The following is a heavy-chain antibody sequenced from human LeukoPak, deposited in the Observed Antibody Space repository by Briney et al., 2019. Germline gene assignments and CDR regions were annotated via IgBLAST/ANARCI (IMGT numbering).Heavy chain of an antibody. CDR3: ARARITGTTLPVDY. V-gene: IGHV3-21*01. CDR2: ISSSSSYI. CDR1: GFTFSSYS. Sequence: GSLRLSCAASGFTFSSYSMNWVRQAPGKGLEWVSTISSSSSYIYYADSVKGRFTISRDNAKNSLYLQMNSLRAEDTAVYYCARARITGTTLPVDYWGQGTLVTVSS. D-gene: IGHD1-20*01. J-gene: IGHJ4*02.